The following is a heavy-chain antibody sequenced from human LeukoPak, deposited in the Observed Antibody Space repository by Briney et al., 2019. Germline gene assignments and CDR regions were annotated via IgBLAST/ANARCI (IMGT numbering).Heavy chain of an antibody. Sequence: ASVQVSCKASGYTFTSYGISWVRQAPGQGLEWMGWISAYNGNTNYAQKLQGRVTMTTDTSTSTAYMELRSLRSDDTAVYYCARDKATVTTSYYYYGMDVWGQGTTVTVSS. CDR3: ARDKATVTTSYYYYGMDV. V-gene: IGHV1-18*01. CDR1: GYTFTSYG. D-gene: IGHD4-17*01. J-gene: IGHJ6*02. CDR2: ISAYNGNT.